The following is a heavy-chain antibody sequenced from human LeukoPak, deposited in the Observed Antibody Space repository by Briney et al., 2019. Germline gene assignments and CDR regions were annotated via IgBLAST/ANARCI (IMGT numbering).Heavy chain of an antibody. CDR3: ARAYPLASGSYFDAY. Sequence: ASVRVSCKTSGYTFTTYGLSWVRQAPGQRLEWMGWISVYDGKTDSAENFRDRITMTTDTSTNTAHMDLRSLRSDDTAVYYCARAYPLASGSYFDAYWGQGTPVIVSS. J-gene: IGHJ4*02. CDR1: GYTFTTYG. CDR2: ISVYDGKT. D-gene: IGHD3-10*01. V-gene: IGHV1-18*01.